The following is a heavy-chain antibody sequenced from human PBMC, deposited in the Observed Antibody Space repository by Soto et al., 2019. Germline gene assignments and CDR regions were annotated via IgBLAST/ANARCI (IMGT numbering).Heavy chain of an antibody. CDR1: GFTFSSYS. Sequence: GGSLRLSCAASGFTFSSYSMNWVRQAPGKGLEWVSSISSSSSYIYYADSVKGRFTISRDNAKNSLYLQMNSLRAEDTAVYYCARDGTMVRGAPDFDYWGQGTLVTVSS. CDR2: ISSSSSYI. J-gene: IGHJ4*02. V-gene: IGHV3-21*01. CDR3: ARDGTMVRGAPDFDY. D-gene: IGHD3-10*01.